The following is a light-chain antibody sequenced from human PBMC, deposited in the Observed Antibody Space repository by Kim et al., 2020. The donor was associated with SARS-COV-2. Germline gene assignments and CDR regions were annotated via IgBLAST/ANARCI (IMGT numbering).Light chain of an antibody. Sequence: EIVLTQSPGTLSLSPGERATLSCRASQSVSSSYLAWYQQKPGQAPRLLIYGAASRVTGIPDRFSGSGSGTDFTLTISRLEPEDFAVYYCQHYGRSLWTFGQGTKVDIK. V-gene: IGKV3-20*01. CDR3: QHYGRSLWT. CDR1: QSVSSSY. CDR2: GAA. J-gene: IGKJ1*01.